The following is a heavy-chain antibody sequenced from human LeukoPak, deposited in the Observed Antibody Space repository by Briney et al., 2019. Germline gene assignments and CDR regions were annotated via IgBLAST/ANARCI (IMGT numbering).Heavy chain of an antibody. CDR2: IYSDDTT. CDR1: GFTVSGNY. J-gene: IGHJ4*02. D-gene: IGHD4-23*01. Sequence: GGSLRLSCAVSGFTVSGNYMSWIRQAPGKGLEWVSLIYSDDTTLYADSVKGRFTISRGISENTLYLQMSSLRAEDTAVYYCARRAGGYSHPYDYWGQGVLVTVSS. CDR3: ARRAGGYSHPYDY. V-gene: IGHV3-53*01.